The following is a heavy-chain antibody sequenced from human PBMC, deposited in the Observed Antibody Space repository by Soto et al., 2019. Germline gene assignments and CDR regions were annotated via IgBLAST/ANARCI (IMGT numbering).Heavy chain of an antibody. CDR3: TTGSDEGY. CDR1: GFSFTNAW. D-gene: IGHD1-26*01. Sequence: EVQLVESGGGLVKPGGSLRLSCAASGFSFTNAWMNWVRQAPGKGLEWVGRIKTNAEAETTDYSTPVKGRFTISRDDSKNTLYLQLHSLRIEDTAVYYCTTGSDEGYWGQGALVTVSS. V-gene: IGHV3-15*07. CDR2: IKTNAEAETT. J-gene: IGHJ4*02.